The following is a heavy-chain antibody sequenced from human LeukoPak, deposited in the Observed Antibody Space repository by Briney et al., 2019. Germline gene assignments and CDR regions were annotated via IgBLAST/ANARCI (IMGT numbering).Heavy chain of an antibody. CDR3: ARDSSGWYSY. J-gene: IGHJ4*02. CDR2: INPNSGGT. Sequence: ASVKVSCKASGYTFTGYYMHWVRQAPGQGLEWMGWINPNSGGTNYAQKFQGRVTMTRDTSISTAYMELSRLRSDDMAVYYCARDSSGWYSYWGQGTLVTVSS. V-gene: IGHV1-2*02. CDR1: GYTFTGYY. D-gene: IGHD6-19*01.